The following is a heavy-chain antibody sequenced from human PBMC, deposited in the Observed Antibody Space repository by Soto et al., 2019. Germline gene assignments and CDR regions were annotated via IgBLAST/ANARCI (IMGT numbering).Heavy chain of an antibody. D-gene: IGHD3-3*01. Sequence: QVQLVQSGAEVRKPGSSVKVSCKASGGTFSSYAINWVRQAPGQGLEWMGGIIPMFGTTNYAQKFQGRVTITADESTSTAYMELSSLRSKDTALYYCARDRSGYSNWFDPWGLGTLVTVSS. J-gene: IGHJ5*02. V-gene: IGHV1-69*01. CDR2: IIPMFGTT. CDR1: GGTFSSYA. CDR3: ARDRSGYSNWFDP.